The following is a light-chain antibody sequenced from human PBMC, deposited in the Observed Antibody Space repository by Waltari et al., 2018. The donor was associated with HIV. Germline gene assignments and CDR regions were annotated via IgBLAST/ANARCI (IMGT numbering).Light chain of an antibody. J-gene: IGLJ3*02. V-gene: IGLV2-14*01. CDR3: SSYTTSSTWV. Sequence: QSALTQPASVSGSPGQSITISCTGTSSDVGGYKYVSWYLQQPGKAPQLLISEVSIRPSGVSNRFSGSKSGNPASLTISGLQAEDEADYYCSSYTTSSTWVFGGGTKLTVL. CDR2: EVS. CDR1: SSDVGGYKY.